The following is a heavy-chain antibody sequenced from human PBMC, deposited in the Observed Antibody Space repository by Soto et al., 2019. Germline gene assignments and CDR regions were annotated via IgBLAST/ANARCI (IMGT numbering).Heavy chain of an antibody. Sequence: SGGSLRLSCAASGFTFSGYAMHWVRQAPGKGLEWVAIISFDGSNEHYADSVQGRFTISRDNSENTLYLQMNSLGADDTAVYYCARPAATVIFYSGMDVWGQGTTVTVSS. CDR3: ARPAATVIFYSGMDV. V-gene: IGHV3-30-3*01. D-gene: IGHD4-17*01. CDR1: GFTFSGYA. CDR2: ISFDGSNE. J-gene: IGHJ6*02.